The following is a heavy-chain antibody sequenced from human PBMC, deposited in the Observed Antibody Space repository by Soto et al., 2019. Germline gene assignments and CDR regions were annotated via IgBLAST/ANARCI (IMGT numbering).Heavy chain of an antibody. V-gene: IGHV3-21*01. CDR2: ISSTTNYI. CDR3: ARAGSGWHIFDY. Sequence: PGGSLRLSCAASGFTFTRYSMNWVRQAPGKGLEWVSSISSTTNYIYYADSMKGRFTVSRDNAKNSVYLEMNSLSAEDTALYYCARAGSGWHIFDYWGQGTLVTVSS. J-gene: IGHJ4*02. D-gene: IGHD6-19*01. CDR1: GFTFTRYS.